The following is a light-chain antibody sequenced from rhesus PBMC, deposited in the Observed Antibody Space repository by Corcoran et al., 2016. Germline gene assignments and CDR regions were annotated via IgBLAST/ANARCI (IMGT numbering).Light chain of an antibody. J-gene: IGKJ2*01. CDR3: QQYSNWPYS. CDR1: QSVSSS. V-gene: IGKV3-35*01. CDR2: DAS. Sequence: EIVLTQSPATLSLSPGERATLSCRASQSVSSSLAWYQQKPGQAPRLLISDASSRATGIPERFSGSGSGTDFTLTISSLGPEDVGVYYCQQYSNWPYSFGQGTKVEIK.